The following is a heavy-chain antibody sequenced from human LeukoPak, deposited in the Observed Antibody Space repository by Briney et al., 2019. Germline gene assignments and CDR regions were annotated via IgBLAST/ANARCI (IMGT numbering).Heavy chain of an antibody. CDR1: GFTFSSYG. CDR2: ISYDGSNK. CDR3: AKADQYCSGGSCYSSLSPFDY. Sequence: GGSLRLSCAASGFTFSSYGMHWVRQAPGKGLEWVAVISYDGSNKYYADSVKGRFTTSRDNSKNTLYLQMNSLRAEDTAVYYCAKADQYCSGGSCYSSLSPFDYWGQGTLVTVSS. J-gene: IGHJ4*02. V-gene: IGHV3-30*18. D-gene: IGHD2-15*01.